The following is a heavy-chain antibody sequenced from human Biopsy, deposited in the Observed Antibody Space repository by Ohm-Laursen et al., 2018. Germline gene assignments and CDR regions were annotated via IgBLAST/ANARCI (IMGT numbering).Heavy chain of an antibody. CDR2: ITSSGAST. CDR1: GITFNSDW. Sequence: LRLSCAASGITFNSDWMSWVRQAPGKGLEWVSSITSSGASTDFADSVKGRFTISRDNSKNTLYLQMNSLRAEDTAVYYCAKVSPTILSSFDYWGQGTLVTVSS. CDR3: AKVSPTILSSFDY. V-gene: IGHV3-23*01. D-gene: IGHD3-9*01. J-gene: IGHJ4*02.